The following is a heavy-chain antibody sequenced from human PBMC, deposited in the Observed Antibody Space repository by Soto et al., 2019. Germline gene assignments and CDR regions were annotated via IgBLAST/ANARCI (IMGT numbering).Heavy chain of an antibody. CDR2: ISYDGSNK. V-gene: IGHV3-30-3*02. J-gene: IGHJ4*02. Sequence: GGSLRLSCAASGFSFNDHAIHWVRQAPGRGLEWVALISYDGSNKYFADSVKGRFTISRDNSKNTLYLQMNSLRAEDTAVYYCAKTPLTTATYDYWGQGTLVTVSS. CDR1: GFSFNDHA. D-gene: IGHD1-1*01. CDR3: AKTPLTTATYDY.